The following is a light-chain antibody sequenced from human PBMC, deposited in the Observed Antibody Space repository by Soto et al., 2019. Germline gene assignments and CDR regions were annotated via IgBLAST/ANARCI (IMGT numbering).Light chain of an antibody. J-gene: IGKJ1*01. V-gene: IGKV1-5*01. CDR3: QQYGSPGT. CDR2: DDS. Sequence: DLQMTQSPSTLSASVGDRVTITCRASQSISSWLAWYQQKPGKAPKFLIYDDSSLESGVPSRFSGSGSGTEFPLTISRMEPEDFAVYYCQQYGSPGTFGQGTKVDNK. CDR1: QSISSW.